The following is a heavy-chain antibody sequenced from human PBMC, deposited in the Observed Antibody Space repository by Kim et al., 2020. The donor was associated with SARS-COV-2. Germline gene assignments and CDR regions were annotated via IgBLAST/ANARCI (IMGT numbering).Heavy chain of an antibody. CDR2: SRNKANSYTT. CDR3: IRGGETKYGLDV. Sequence: GRSLRLSCAASGFTFSDHYMDWVRQAPGKGLEWVARSRNKANSYTTAYAASVKGRFTVSRDDSKSSLYLQMNSLKAEDTAVYYCIRGGETKYGLDVWGQGTTGTGSS. D-gene: IGHD2-21*01. V-gene: IGHV3-72*01. J-gene: IGHJ6*02. CDR1: GFTFSDHY.